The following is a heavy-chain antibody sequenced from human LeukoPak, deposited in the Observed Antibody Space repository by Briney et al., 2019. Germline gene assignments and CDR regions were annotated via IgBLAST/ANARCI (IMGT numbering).Heavy chain of an antibody. CDR2: IIPIFGTA. CDR1: GGTFSSYA. CDR3: ARDRSFSSPDAFDI. V-gene: IGHV1-69*13. J-gene: IGHJ3*02. D-gene: IGHD6-6*01. Sequence: ASVKVSCKASGGTFSSYAISWVRQAPGQGLEWMGGIIPIFGTANYAQKFQGRVTITADESTSTAYMELSSLRSEDTAVYYCARDRSFSSPDAFDIWGQGTMVTVSS.